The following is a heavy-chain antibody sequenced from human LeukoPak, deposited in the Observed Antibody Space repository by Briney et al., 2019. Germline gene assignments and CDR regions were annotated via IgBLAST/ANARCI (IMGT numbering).Heavy chain of an antibody. V-gene: IGHV4-39*01. CDR3: ATGGGVAVAHA. D-gene: IGHD6-19*01. J-gene: IGHJ4*02. CDR1: GGSISSSRNS. CDR2: VHYSGTS. Sequence: SETLSLTCTVSGGSISSSRNSWAWIRQPPGKGLEWVASVHYSGTSYYNPSLKSRVTIFVHTSDKQVSLELTSVTAADTAAYYCATGGGVAVAHAWGQGIVVTVSS.